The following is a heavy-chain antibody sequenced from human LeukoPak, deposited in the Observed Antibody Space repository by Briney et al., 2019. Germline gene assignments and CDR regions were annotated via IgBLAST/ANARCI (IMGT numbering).Heavy chain of an antibody. V-gene: IGHV3-23*01. Sequence: GGSLRLSCAASGFTFSKNAMSWVRQAPGKGLERVSTISDNGVNTFYADSVKGRFTISRDNSKNTLHLQMNSLTADDTAIYYCAKDILDYWGQGTLVTVSS. CDR2: ISDNGVNT. J-gene: IGHJ4*02. CDR3: AKDILDY. CDR1: GFTFSKNA.